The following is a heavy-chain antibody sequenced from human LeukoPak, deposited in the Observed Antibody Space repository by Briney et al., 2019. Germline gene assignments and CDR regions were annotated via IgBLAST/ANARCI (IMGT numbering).Heavy chain of an antibody. CDR1: GYSISSGYY. V-gene: IGHV4-38-2*02. D-gene: IGHD6-6*01. J-gene: IGHJ4*02. Sequence: SETLSLTCTVSGYSISSGYYWGWIRQPPGKGLEWIGSIYHSGSTYYNPSLKSRVTISVDTSKNQFSLKLSSVTAADTAVYYCARVQYSSSPYFDYWGQGTLVTVSS. CDR3: ARVQYSSSPYFDY. CDR2: IYHSGST.